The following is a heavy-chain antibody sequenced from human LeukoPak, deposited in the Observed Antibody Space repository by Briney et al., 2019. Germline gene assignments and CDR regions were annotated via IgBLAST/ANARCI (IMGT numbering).Heavy chain of an antibody. CDR3: CSGGYDLVDY. D-gene: IGHD5-12*01. V-gene: IGHV3-7*03. CDR2: IKQDGSEK. J-gene: IGHJ4*02. CDR1: GFTFTTYT. Sequence: PGGSLRLSCAASGFTFTTYTISWVRQAPGKGLEWVANIKQDGSEKYYVDSVKGRFTISRDNAKNSLYLQMNSLRAEDTAVYYCCSGGYDLVDYWGQGTLVTVSS.